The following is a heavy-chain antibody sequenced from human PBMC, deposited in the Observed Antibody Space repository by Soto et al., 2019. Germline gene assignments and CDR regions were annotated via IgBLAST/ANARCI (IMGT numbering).Heavy chain of an antibody. J-gene: IGHJ5*02. CDR1: GFTFGDYA. V-gene: IGHV3-30-3*01. Sequence: PGGSLRLSCTASGFTFGDYAMSWVRQAPGKGLEWVAVISYDGSNKYYADSVKGRFTISRDNSKNTLYLQMNSLRAEDTAVYYCARVFCSSTSCYNWFDPWGQGTLVTVSS. CDR3: ARVFCSSTSCYNWFDP. D-gene: IGHD2-2*01. CDR2: ISYDGSNK.